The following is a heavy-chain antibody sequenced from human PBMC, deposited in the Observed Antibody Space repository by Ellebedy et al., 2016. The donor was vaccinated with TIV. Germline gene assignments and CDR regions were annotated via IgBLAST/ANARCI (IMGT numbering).Heavy chain of an antibody. D-gene: IGHD3-10*01. V-gene: IGHV1-46*01. CDR2: LNPSGGGT. CDR3: ARGVQVGFGVPWGAFDI. J-gene: IGHJ3*02. Sequence: AASVKVSCKASGYSFTNYYMHWVRQAPGQGLEWMGILNPSGGGTTYAQKFQGRVSITMDTSTSTLYMELSGLRSEDTAVYYWARGVQVGFGVPWGAFDIWGRGTMVTVSS. CDR1: GYSFTNYY.